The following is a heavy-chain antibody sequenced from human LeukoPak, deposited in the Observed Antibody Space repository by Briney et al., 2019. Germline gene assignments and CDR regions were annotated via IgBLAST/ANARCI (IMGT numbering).Heavy chain of an antibody. D-gene: IGHD3-10*01. CDR1: GGSFSGYY. Sequence: SETLSLTCAVYGGSFSGYYWSWIRQPPGKGLEWIGEINHSGSTNYNPSLKSRITISVDTSKNQFSLKLSSVTAADTAAYYCARRAYYYGSGSYYNGFDYWGQGTLVTVSS. CDR2: INHSGST. J-gene: IGHJ4*02. V-gene: IGHV4-34*01. CDR3: ARRAYYYGSGSYYNGFDY.